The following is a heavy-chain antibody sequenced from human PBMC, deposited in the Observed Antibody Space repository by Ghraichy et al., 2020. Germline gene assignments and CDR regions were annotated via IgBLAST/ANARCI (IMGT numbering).Heavy chain of an antibody. V-gene: IGHV4-30-2*01. J-gene: IGHJ3*02. CDR2: IYHSGST. CDR3: ARSLYGDYDRYAFDI. CDR1: GGSISSGGYS. D-gene: IGHD4-17*01. Sequence: SETLSLTCAVSGGSISSGGYSWSWIRQPPGKGLEWIGYIYHSGSTYYNPSLKSRVTISVDRSKNQFSLKLSSVTAADTAVYYCARSLYGDYDRYAFDIWGQGTMVTVSS.